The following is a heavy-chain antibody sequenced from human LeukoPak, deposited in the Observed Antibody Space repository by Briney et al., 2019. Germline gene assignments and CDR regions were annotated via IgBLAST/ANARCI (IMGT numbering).Heavy chain of an antibody. J-gene: IGHJ4*02. Sequence: ASVKVSFKASGYTFTGYYMHWVRQAPGQGLEWMGWINPNSGGTNYAQKFQGRVTMTRDTSISTAYMELSRLRSDDTAVYYCARDHKSYYYDSSGYPTGDYWGQGTLVTVSS. D-gene: IGHD3-22*01. CDR2: INPNSGGT. CDR3: ARDHKSYYYDSSGYPTGDY. V-gene: IGHV1-2*02. CDR1: GYTFTGYY.